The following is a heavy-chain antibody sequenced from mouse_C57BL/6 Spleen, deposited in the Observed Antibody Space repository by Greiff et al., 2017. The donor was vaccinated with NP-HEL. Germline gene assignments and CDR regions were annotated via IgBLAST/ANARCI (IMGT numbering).Heavy chain of an antibody. V-gene: IGHV5-4*01. CDR3: ARERDYYGSSSHWYFDV. CDR2: ISDGGSYT. J-gene: IGHJ1*03. Sequence: EVKVVESGGGLVKPGGSLKLSCAASGFTFSSYAMSWVRQTPEKRLEWVATISDGGSYTYYPDNVKGRFTISRDNAKNNLYLQMSHLKSEDTAMYYCARERDYYGSSSHWYFDVWGTGTTVTVSS. CDR1: GFTFSSYA. D-gene: IGHD1-1*01.